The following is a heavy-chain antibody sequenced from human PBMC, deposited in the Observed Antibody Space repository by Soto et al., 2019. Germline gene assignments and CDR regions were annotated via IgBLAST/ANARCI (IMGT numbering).Heavy chain of an antibody. Sequence: SVKVSCKASGGTFSSYAISWVRQAPGQGLEWMGGIIPIFGTANYAQKFQGRVTITADKSTSTAYMERSSLRSEDTAVYYCARDPSYYRSGPAAYYGNAVWTQGTTIGGSS. J-gene: IGHJ6*01. CDR2: IIPIFGTA. CDR1: GGTFSSYA. D-gene: IGHD3-10*01. V-gene: IGHV1-69*06. CDR3: ARDPSYYRSGPAAYYGNAV.